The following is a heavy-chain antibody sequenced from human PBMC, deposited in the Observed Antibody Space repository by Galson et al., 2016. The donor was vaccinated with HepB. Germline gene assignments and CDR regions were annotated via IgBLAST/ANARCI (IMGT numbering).Heavy chain of an antibody. CDR2: ISYDGTSK. CDR3: AKEFRQTTGRWGYYYYGMDV. J-gene: IGHJ6*02. CDR1: GVTLSTYG. V-gene: IGHV3-30*18. D-gene: IGHD4-11*01. Sequence: SLRLSCAASGVTLSTYGMHWVRQAPGKGLEWVAVISYDGTSKYYGASVKGRFTISRDNSKNTLYLQMNSLRGDDTAVYYCAKEFRQTTGRWGYYYYGMDVWGQGTTVTVSS.